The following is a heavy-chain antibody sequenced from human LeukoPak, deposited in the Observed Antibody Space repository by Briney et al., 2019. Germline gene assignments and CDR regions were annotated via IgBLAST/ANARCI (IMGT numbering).Heavy chain of an antibody. J-gene: IGHJ4*02. Sequence: GTSVKVSCKASGFTFTSSAMQWLRQARGQRLEWIGWIFVGSGNTNYAQKFQERVTITRDMSTSTAYMELSSLRSEDTAVYYCAADLGYCSSTSCQPYYFDYWGQGTLVTVSS. V-gene: IGHV1-58*02. CDR2: IFVGSGNT. CDR3: AADLGYCSSTSCQPYYFDY. CDR1: GFTFTSSA. D-gene: IGHD2-2*01.